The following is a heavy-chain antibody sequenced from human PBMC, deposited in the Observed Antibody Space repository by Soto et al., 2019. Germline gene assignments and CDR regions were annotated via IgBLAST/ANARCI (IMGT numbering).Heavy chain of an antibody. V-gene: IGHV4-59*01. CDR1: GGSISSYY. Sequence: ETLSLTCTVSGGSISSYYWSWIRQPAGKGLEWIGYIYYSGSTNYNPSLKSRVTISVDTSKNQFSLKLSSVTAADTAVYYCARVKQQLGSYYYYGMDVWGQGTTVTVSS. J-gene: IGHJ6*02. CDR3: ARVKQQLGSYYYYGMDV. D-gene: IGHD6-13*01. CDR2: IYYSGST.